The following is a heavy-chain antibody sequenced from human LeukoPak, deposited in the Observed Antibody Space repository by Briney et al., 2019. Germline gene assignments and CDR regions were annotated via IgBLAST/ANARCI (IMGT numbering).Heavy chain of an antibody. CDR1: RFTFSSYS. V-gene: IGHV3-21*01. CDR2: ISSSSSYI. D-gene: IGHD5-12*01. J-gene: IGHJ4*02. Sequence: GGSLRLSCAASRFTFSSYSMNWVRQAPGKGLEWVSSISSSSSYIYYADSVKGRFTISIENAKNSLYLQMNSLRAEDTAVYYCAREYSGYDFDYWGQGTLVTVSS. CDR3: AREYSGYDFDY.